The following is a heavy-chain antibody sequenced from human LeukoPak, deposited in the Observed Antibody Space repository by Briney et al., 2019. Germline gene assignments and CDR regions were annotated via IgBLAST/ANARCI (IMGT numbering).Heavy chain of an antibody. Sequence: GGSLGLSCAASGFTVSSNYMSWVRQAPGKGLEWVSGISGGGAGTYYADSVKGRFTVSRDNSKNTMYLQMNSLRAEDTAVYYCAKKVLGYCSNGDCYYDYWGQGTLVTVSS. V-gene: IGHV3-23*01. J-gene: IGHJ4*02. CDR1: GFTVSSNY. D-gene: IGHD2-8*01. CDR3: AKKVLGYCSNGDCYYDY. CDR2: ISGGGAGT.